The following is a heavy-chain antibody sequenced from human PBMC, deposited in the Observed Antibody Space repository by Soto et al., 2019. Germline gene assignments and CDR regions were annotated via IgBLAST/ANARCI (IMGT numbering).Heavy chain of an antibody. D-gene: IGHD3-16*02. J-gene: IGHJ4*02. CDR1: GVSVSNNY. CDR3: AKVSSACYLVFFAF. Sequence: GGSLRLSCAASGVSVSNNYTNWVRQAPGKGLEWVSGLSDSGGSIYYADSVKGRFTISRDNSMNTLYLQMNTLRAEDTAVYFCAKVSSACYLVFFAFGGKGPLVPVS. CDR2: SDSGGSI. V-gene: IGHV3-53*01.